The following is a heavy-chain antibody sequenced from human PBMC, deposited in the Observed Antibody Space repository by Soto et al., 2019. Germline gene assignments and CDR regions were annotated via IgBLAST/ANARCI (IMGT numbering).Heavy chain of an antibody. CDR2: INHSGST. CDR1: GGSFSGYY. J-gene: IGHJ4*02. D-gene: IGHD3-9*01. Sequence: ETLSLTCAVYGGSFSGYYWSWIRQPPGKGLEWIGEINHSGSTNYNPSLKSRVTISVDTSKNQFSLKLSSVTAADTAVYYCASRPAYYDILTGLGYYFDYWGQGTLVTVSS. V-gene: IGHV4-34*01. CDR3: ASRPAYYDILTGLGYYFDY.